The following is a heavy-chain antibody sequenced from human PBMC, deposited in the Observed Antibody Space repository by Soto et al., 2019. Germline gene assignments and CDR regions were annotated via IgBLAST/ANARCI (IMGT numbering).Heavy chain of an antibody. CDR1: GGTFSSYT. CDR2: IIPISGIA. V-gene: IGHV1-69*02. J-gene: IGHJ4*02. Sequence: QVQLVQSGAEVKKPGSSVKVSCKASGGTFSSYTISWVRQAPGQGLEWMGRIIPISGIANHAQKFQGRVTITADKSTGTAYMELSSLGTEDTAGYYRANPPRYWGQGTLVTVSS. CDR3: ANPPRY.